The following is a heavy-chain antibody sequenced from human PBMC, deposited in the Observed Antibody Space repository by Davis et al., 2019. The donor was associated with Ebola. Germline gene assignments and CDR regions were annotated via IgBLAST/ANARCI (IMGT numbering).Heavy chain of an antibody. J-gene: IGHJ4*02. CDR3: ARQERGYYYDSSGYYLDY. Sequence: SETLSLTCAVYGGSFSGYYWSWIRQPPGKGLEWIGEINHSGSTNYNPSLKSRVTISVDTSKNQFSLKLSSVTAADTAVYYCARQERGYYYDSSGYYLDYWGQGTLVTVSS. D-gene: IGHD3-22*01. CDR2: INHSGST. V-gene: IGHV4-34*01. CDR1: GGSFSGYY.